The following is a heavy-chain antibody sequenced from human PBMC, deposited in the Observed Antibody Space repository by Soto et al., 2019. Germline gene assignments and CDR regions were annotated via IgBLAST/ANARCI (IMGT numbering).Heavy chain of an antibody. CDR2: INYSGST. CDR3: ARDFNYMDV. Sequence: SETLSLTCTVSGGSVSSGSYYWSWIRQPLGKGLEWIGYINYSGSTNDNPSLKSRVTISVDTSKNQFSLKLSSVTAADTAVYYCARDFNYMDVWGKGTTVTVSS. V-gene: IGHV4-61*01. CDR1: GGSVSSGSYY. J-gene: IGHJ6*03.